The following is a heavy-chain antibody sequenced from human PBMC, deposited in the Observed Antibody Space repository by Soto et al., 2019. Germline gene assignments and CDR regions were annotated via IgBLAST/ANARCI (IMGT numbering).Heavy chain of an antibody. CDR2: ISSTTI. D-gene: IGHD5-18*01. Sequence: EVQLVESGGGLVQPGGSLRLSCAASGFTFSSYSMNWVRQAPGKGLEWVSYISSTTIYYADSVKGRFTISRDNAKNSLYLQMNSLRAEDTAVYYCARGGYSLNWFDPWGKGTLVTVSS. J-gene: IGHJ5*02. V-gene: IGHV3-48*01. CDR3: ARGGYSLNWFDP. CDR1: GFTFSSYS.